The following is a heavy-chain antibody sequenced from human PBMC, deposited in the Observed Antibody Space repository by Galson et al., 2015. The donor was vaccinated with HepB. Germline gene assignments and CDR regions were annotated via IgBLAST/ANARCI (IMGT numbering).Heavy chain of an antibody. D-gene: IGHD3-3*01. Sequence: SVKVSCKASGGTFSSYTISWVRQAPGQGLEWMGGIIPIFGVANYAQKFQGRVTMTADESTSTAYMELSSLRSEDTAVYYCARIGGGDSHYNFWSGFWVDVWGQGTTVTVSS. CDR2: IIPIFGVA. J-gene: IGHJ6*02. CDR3: ARIGGGDSHYNFWSGFWVDV. CDR1: GGTFSSYT. V-gene: IGHV1-69*13.